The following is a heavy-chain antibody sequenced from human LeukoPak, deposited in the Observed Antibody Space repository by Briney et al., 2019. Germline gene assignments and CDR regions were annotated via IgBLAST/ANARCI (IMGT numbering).Heavy chain of an antibody. V-gene: IGHV3-23*01. D-gene: IGHD3-22*01. J-gene: IGHJ4*02. CDR1: GFTFSGYA. Sequence: GGSLRLSYAASGFTFSGYAMTWVRQAPGKGLEWVSSITGSGDYTYYIDSVKGRFTISRDNSKNTLYLQMNSLRGEDTALYYCAKDGLYYDGSAHVYYFDYWGQGTLVAVSS. CDR2: ITGSGDYT. CDR3: AKDGLYYDGSAHVYYFDY.